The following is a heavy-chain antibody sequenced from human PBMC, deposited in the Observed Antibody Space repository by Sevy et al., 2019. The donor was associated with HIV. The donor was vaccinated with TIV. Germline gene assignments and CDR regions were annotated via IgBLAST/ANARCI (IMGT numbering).Heavy chain of an antibody. J-gene: IGHJ6*03. CDR1: GFTFSSYS. CDR3: ARARRSYGGSYYYYYYMDV. Sequence: GGSLRLSCAGSGFTFSSYSMSWVHQAPGKGLEWVANIKEDGSEKNYVDSVKGRFTISRDNAKNSLYLQMNSLRAEDTALYYCARARRSYGGSYYYYYYMDVWGKGTTVTVSS. D-gene: IGHD5-12*01. CDR2: IKEDGSEK. V-gene: IGHV3-7*03.